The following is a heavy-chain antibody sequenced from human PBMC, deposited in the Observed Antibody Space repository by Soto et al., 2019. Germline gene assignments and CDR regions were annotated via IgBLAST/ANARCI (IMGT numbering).Heavy chain of an antibody. J-gene: IGHJ4*02. CDR2: IYYSGRT. D-gene: IGHD3-3*01. V-gene: IGHV4-39*01. Sequence: SETLSLTCTVSGDSIRSNSYYWGWIRQPPGKGLEWIGSIYYSGRTYYNPSLKSRVTISVDTSKNQFSLKLRSVTAADTAVYYCARRPLGDYYLSKGFLDYWGQGTLVTVS. CDR3: ARRPLGDYYLSKGFLDY. CDR1: GDSIRSNSYY.